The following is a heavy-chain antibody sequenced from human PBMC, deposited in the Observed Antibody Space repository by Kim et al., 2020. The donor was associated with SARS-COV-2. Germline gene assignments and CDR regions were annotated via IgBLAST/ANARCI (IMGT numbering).Heavy chain of an antibody. D-gene: IGHD3-10*01. CDR3: ARSTVRGEMGYYYGMDV. CDR2: IKQDGSEK. V-gene: IGHV3-7*01. CDR1: GFTFSSYW. Sequence: GGSLRLSCAASGFTFSSYWMSWVRQAPGKGLEWVANIKQDGSEKYYVDSVKGRFTISRDNAKNSLYLQMNSLRAEDTAVYYCARSTVRGEMGYYYGMDVWGQGTTLTVSS. J-gene: IGHJ6*02.